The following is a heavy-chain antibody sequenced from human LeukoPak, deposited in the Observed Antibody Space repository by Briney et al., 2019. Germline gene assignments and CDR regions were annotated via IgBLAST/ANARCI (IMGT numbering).Heavy chain of an antibody. D-gene: IGHD3-22*01. CDR3: ARHLQYYYDSSGYYYYFDY. CDR2: IYYSGST. CDR1: GGSFSGYY. V-gene: IGHV4-34*01. J-gene: IGHJ4*02. Sequence: TSETLSLTCAVYGGSFSGYYWSWIRQPPGKGLEWIGSIYYSGSTYYNPSLKSRVTISVDTSKNQFSLKLSSVTAADTAVYYCARHLQYYYDSSGYYYYFDYWGQGTLVTVSS.